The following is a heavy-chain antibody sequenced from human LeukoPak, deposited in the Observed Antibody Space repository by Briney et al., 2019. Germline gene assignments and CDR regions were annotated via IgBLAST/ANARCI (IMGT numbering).Heavy chain of an antibody. CDR1: GGSFSGYQ. CDR2: INHSGST. V-gene: IGHV4-34*01. J-gene: IGHJ4*02. CDR3: ARGGPYGLGG. Sequence: PSETLSLTCAVHGGSFSGYQWSWIRQPAGKGLEWIGEINHSGSTNYNPSLKGRVTISAETSKNRFTLKLTSVTAADTAVYYCARGGPYGLGGWGQGTLVTVSS. D-gene: IGHD3-10*01.